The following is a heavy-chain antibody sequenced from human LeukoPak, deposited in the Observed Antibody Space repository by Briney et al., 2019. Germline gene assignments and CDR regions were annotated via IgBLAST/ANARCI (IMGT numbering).Heavy chain of an antibody. V-gene: IGHV4-59*01. Sequence: PSETLSLTCTVSGGSISSYYWSWIRKPPGKGLEWIGYIYYSGSTNYNPSLKSRVTISVDTSKNQFSLKLSSVTAADTAVFFCKQKTAYDIKSWYYYGMDVWGKGTTVTVSS. J-gene: IGHJ6*04. CDR3: KQKTAYDIKSWYYYGMDV. CDR1: GGSISSYY. CDR2: IYYSGST. D-gene: IGHD3-9*01.